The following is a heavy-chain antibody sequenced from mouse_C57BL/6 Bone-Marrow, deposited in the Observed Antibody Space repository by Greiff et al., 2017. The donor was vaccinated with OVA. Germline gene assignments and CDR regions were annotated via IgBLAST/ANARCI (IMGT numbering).Heavy chain of an antibody. J-gene: IGHJ1*03. Sequence: QVTLKVSGPGILQPSPTLSLTCSFSGFSLSTFGMGVGWIRQPSGKGLEWLAHIWWDDDKYYNPALKSRLTISKDTSKNRVFLKIANVDTAETATYYCARIGLGVSDWYFDVWGTGTTVTVSS. V-gene: IGHV8-8*01. D-gene: IGHD3-1*01. CDR3: ARIGLGVSDWYFDV. CDR1: GFSLSTFGMG. CDR2: IWWDDDK.